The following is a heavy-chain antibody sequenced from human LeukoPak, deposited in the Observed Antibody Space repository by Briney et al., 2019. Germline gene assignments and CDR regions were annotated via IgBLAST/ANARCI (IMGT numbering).Heavy chain of an antibody. J-gene: IGHJ4*02. Sequence: GGSLRLSCAASGFTFSSYAMSWVRQAPGKGLEWVSAIGGSGDNTYYADSVKGRFTISRDNSKNTLYLQMNSLRAEDTAVYYCAKSGGSYPYYFDYWGQGTLVTVSS. V-gene: IGHV3-23*01. CDR3: AKSGGSYPYYFDY. D-gene: IGHD1-26*01. CDR2: IGGSGDNT. CDR1: GFTFSSYA.